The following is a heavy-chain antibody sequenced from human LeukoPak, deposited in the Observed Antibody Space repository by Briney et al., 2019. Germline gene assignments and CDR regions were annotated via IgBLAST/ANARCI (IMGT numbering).Heavy chain of an antibody. V-gene: IGHV3-23*01. J-gene: IGHJ4*02. CDR1: GFTFSSYA. D-gene: IGHD3-22*01. CDR3: AKDSPTYYYDSSGYLFDY. CDR2: ISGSGGST. Sequence: GGSLRLSCAASGFTFSSYAMSWVRQAPGKGLEWVSAISGSGGSTYYADSVKGRFTISRDNSKNTLYLRMNSLRAEDTAVYYCAKDSPTYYYDSSGYLFDYWGQGTLVTVSS.